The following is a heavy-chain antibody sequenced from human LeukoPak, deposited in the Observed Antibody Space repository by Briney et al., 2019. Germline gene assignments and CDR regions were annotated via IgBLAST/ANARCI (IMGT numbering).Heavy chain of an antibody. J-gene: IGHJ4*02. D-gene: IGHD2-21*01. CDR3: AKDVATVGIVDF. Sequence: GGSLRLSCGASGFKFTNYAMHWVRQAPGKGLEWVAVVSYDGRNVYYADSVKGRFTISRDNGKNSLYLQMLNLRTEDTAFYYCAKDVATVGIVDFWGQGTLVTVSS. CDR1: GFKFTNYA. CDR2: VSYDGRNV. V-gene: IGHV3-30*04.